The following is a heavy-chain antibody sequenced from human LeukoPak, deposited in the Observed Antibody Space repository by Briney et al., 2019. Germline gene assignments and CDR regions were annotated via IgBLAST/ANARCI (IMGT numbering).Heavy chain of an antibody. J-gene: IGHJ4*02. CDR3: AKEPFPLGVAAAVGYFDY. CDR2: ISGSGGST. CDR1: GFTFSSYA. D-gene: IGHD6-13*01. V-gene: IGHV3-23*01. Sequence: QPGGSLRLSCAASGFTFSSYAMSWVRQAPGKGLEWVSAISGSGGSTYYADSVKGRFTISRDNSKNTLYLQMNSLRAEDTAVYYCAKEPFPLGVAAAVGYFDYWGQGTLVTVSS.